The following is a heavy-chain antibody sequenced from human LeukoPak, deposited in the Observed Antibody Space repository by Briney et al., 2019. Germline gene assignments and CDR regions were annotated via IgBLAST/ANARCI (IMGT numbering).Heavy chain of an antibody. Sequence: GASVKVSCKASGYTFTGYYMHWVRQAPGQGLEWMGWINPNSGGANYAQKFQGRVTMTRDTSISTAYMELSRLRSDDTAVYYCARAPRFSSGWDDNWFDPWGQGTLVTVSS. CDR3: ARAPRFSSGWDDNWFDP. J-gene: IGHJ5*02. CDR1: GYTFTGYY. D-gene: IGHD6-19*01. CDR2: INPNSGGA. V-gene: IGHV1-2*02.